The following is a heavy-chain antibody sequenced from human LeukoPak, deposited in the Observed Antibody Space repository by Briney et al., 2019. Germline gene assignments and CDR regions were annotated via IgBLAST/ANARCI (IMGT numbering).Heavy chain of an antibody. V-gene: IGHV3-49*04. D-gene: IGHD2-15*01. J-gene: IGHJ4*02. CDR2: ITSKPQGGAT. CDR3: TRGRCSACLIDY. CDR1: GFSFPDHT. Sequence: PGGSLRLSCATSGFSFPDHTINWVRQAPGKGLEWVGYITSKPQGGATQYAASVADRITIPRDDSRDIAYLELNNLQAEDSGVYYCTRGRCSACLIDYWGQGVLVTVSS.